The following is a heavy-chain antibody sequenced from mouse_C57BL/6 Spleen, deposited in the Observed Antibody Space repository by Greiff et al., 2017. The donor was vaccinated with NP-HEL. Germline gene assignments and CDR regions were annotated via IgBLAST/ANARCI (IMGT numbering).Heavy chain of an antibody. CDR3: TRDDYYGSSYSY. J-gene: IGHJ2*01. D-gene: IGHD1-1*01. V-gene: IGHV1-15*01. Sequence: QVQLQQSGAELVRPGASVTLSCKASGYTFTDYEMHWVKQTPVHGLEWIGAIDPETGGTAYNQKFKGKAILTADKSSSTAYMELRSLTSEDSAVYYCTRDDYYGSSYSYWGQGTTLTVSS. CDR2: IDPETGGT. CDR1: GYTFTDYE.